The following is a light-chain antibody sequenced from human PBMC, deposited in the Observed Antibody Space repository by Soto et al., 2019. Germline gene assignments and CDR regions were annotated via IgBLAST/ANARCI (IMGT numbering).Light chain of an antibody. J-gene: IGKJ2*01. CDR1: QDIRSW. CDR3: QQSNAFPHT. V-gene: IGKV1-12*01. Sequence: DIRMTQSPSSVSASVGDRVTITCRASQDIRSWLTWYQQKPGKAPKLLIYAASTLQSGVPSRFSGSGSGTDFTLTINSLQPEDFATYDCQQSNAFPHTFGQGTKVEIK. CDR2: AAS.